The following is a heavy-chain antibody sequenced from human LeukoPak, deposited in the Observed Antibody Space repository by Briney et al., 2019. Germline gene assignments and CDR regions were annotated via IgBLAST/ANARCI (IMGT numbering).Heavy chain of an antibody. CDR3: AREGYGSGSYYPADY. CDR1: GYTFTGYG. J-gene: IGHJ4*02. Sequence: GASVKVSCKASGYTFTGYGISWVRQAPGQGLEWMGWISAHNGNTNYAQEVQGRVTMTTDTSTSTAYMEMRSLRSDDTAVYYCAREGYGSGSYYPADYWGQGTLVTVSS. V-gene: IGHV1-18*01. CDR2: ISAHNGNT. D-gene: IGHD3-10*01.